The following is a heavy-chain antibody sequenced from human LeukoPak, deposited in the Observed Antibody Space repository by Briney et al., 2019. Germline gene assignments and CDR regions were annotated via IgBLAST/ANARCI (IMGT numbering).Heavy chain of an antibody. V-gene: IGHV1-69*04. Sequence: SVKVSCKASGYTFTSYDINWVRQATGQGLEWMGRIIPILGIANYAQKFQGRVTITADKSTSTAYMELSSLRSEDTAVYYCARDARGYGDYEVGYWGQGTLVTVSS. J-gene: IGHJ4*02. D-gene: IGHD4-17*01. CDR2: IIPILGIA. CDR3: ARDARGYGDYEVGY. CDR1: GYTFTSYD.